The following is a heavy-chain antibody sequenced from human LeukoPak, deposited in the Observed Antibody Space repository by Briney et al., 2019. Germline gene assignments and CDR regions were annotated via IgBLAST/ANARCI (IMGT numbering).Heavy chain of an antibody. CDR2: IKQDGSEK. J-gene: IGHJ3*02. Sequence: GGSLRLSCAASGFTFSSYWMSWVRQAPGKGLEWVANIKQDGSEKYYVDSVKGRFTISRDNAKNSLYLQMNSLRAEDTAVYYCARTPYGGNSNFLDIWGQGTMVTVSS. CDR1: GFTFSSYW. V-gene: IGHV3-7*01. D-gene: IGHD4-23*01. CDR3: ARTPYGGNSNFLDI.